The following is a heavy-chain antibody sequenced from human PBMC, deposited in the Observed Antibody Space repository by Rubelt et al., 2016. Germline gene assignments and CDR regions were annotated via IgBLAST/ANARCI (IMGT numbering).Heavy chain of an antibody. CDR3: AGGYGFVPFES. V-gene: IGHV4-59*12. Sequence: QVQLQESGPGLVKPSETLSLTCTVSGGSISTYYWSWIRQPPGKGLEWIAEISHSGSSNYNPSLASRVTISIDTSTNQFSLRLSSVTAADTAVYYCAGGYGFVPFESWGKGTPVTVSS. J-gene: IGHJ4*02. D-gene: IGHD5-18*01. CDR2: ISHSGSS. CDR1: GGSISTYY.